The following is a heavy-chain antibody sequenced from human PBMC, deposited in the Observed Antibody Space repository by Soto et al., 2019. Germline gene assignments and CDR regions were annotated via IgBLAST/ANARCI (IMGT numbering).Heavy chain of an antibody. D-gene: IGHD1-26*01. V-gene: IGHV3-11*06. CDR3: ARRRVIVGATPAGYYYYGMDV. Sequence: QVQLVESGGGLVKPGGSLRLSCAASGFTFSDYYMSWIRQAPGKGLEWVSYISSSSSYTNYADSVKGRFTISRDNAKNSLYLQMNSLRAEDTAVYYCARRRVIVGATPAGYYYYGMDVWGQGTTVTVSS. J-gene: IGHJ6*02. CDR2: ISSSSSYT. CDR1: GFTFSDYY.